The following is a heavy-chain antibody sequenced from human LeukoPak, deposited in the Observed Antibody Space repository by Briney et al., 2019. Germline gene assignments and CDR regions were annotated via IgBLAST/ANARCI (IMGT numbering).Heavy chain of an antibody. CDR1: GDSISSYY. Sequence: NPSETLSLTCTVSGDSISSYYWSWIRQPPGKGLEWIGYIYYSGSTNYNPSLKSRVTISVDTSKNQFSLKLSSVTAADTAVYYCARDGGSTEAFDIWGQGTMVTVSS. V-gene: IGHV4-59*01. D-gene: IGHD2-2*01. CDR3: ARDGGSTEAFDI. CDR2: IYYSGST. J-gene: IGHJ3*02.